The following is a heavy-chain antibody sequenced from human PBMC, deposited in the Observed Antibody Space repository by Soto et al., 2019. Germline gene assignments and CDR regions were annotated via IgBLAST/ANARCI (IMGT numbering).Heavy chain of an antibody. CDR2: INHNIGGT. V-gene: IGHV1-2*04. D-gene: IGHD3-3*01. CDR1: GYTFTGYY. Sequence: ASVNVSCNASGYTFTGYYMHWGRQAPGQGLEWMGWINHNIGGTNYAQKFQGWVTMTRDTSISTAYMELSRLRSDDTAVYYCARDRSLRFSHCRDVWGEG. CDR3: ARDRSLRFSHCRDV. J-gene: IGHJ6*02.